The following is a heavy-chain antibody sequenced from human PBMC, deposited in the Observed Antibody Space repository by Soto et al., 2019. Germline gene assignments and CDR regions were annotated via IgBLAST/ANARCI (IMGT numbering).Heavy chain of an antibody. V-gene: IGHV4-34*01. CDR1: GGSFSGYY. CDR3: ARGRGDGYNQNWYFDL. CDR2: INNGGSS. D-gene: IGHD3-10*01. Sequence: LTCAAYGGSFSGYYWSWIRQPPGKGLEWIGEINNGGSSNYNPSLKSRGSMSVGTSNNQFSLKLTSVTAADTAVYYCARGRGDGYNQNWYFDLWGRGTLVTVSS. J-gene: IGHJ2*01.